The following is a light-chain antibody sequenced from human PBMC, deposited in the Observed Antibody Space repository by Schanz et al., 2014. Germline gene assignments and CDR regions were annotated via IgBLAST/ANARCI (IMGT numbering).Light chain of an antibody. CDR3: QQYGSSLP. CDR1: QSVSSSY. CDR2: DAS. V-gene: IGKV3-20*01. Sequence: EIVLTQSPATLSLSPGERATLSCRASQSVSSSYLAWYQQKPGQAPRLLIFDASTRASGVPLRFSGSGSGTDFTLTISRLEPEDFAVYYCQQYGSSLPFGQGTKLEIK. J-gene: IGKJ2*01.